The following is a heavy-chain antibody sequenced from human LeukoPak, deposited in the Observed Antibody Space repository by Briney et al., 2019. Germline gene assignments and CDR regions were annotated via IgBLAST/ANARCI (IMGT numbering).Heavy chain of an antibody. CDR2: INPNSGGT. J-gene: IGHJ2*01. CDR3: ARGVRPSSTFGDWYFDH. Sequence: GASVKVSCKASGYTFTDYYMHWVRQAPGQGLEWMGWINPNSGGTNYAQKFQGRVTMTKDTSISTAYMELSRLRSDDTAVYYCARGVRPSSTFGDWYFDHWGRGTLVTVSS. CDR1: GYTFTDYY. D-gene: IGHD6-13*01. V-gene: IGHV1-2*02.